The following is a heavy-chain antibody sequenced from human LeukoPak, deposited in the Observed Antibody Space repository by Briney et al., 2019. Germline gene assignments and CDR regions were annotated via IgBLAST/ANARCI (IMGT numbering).Heavy chain of an antibody. CDR1: GYTFTGYY. J-gene: IGHJ4*02. Sequence: ASVKVSCKASGYTFTGYYLHWVRQAPGQGLEWMGWSNPTSGTTNYAQRFQGRVTMTRDTSISTAYMELSGLRSDDTAVYYCARAEGYCRGGSCYGFDFWGQETLVTVSS. V-gene: IGHV1-2*02. D-gene: IGHD2-15*01. CDR2: SNPTSGTT. CDR3: ARAEGYCRGGSCYGFDF.